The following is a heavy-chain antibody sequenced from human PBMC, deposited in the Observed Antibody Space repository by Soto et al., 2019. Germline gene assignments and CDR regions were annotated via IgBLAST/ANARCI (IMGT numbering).Heavy chain of an antibody. Sequence: GGSLRLSCAASGFTFSDYYMSWIRQAPGKGLEWVSYISSSSSYTNYADSVKGRFTISRDNAKNSLYLQMNSLRAEDTAVYYCARDRVGRRDGYNYVNWFDPWGQGTLVTVS. D-gene: IGHD5-12*01. CDR1: GFTFSDYY. CDR3: ARDRVGRRDGYNYVNWFDP. CDR2: ISSSSSYT. J-gene: IGHJ5*02. V-gene: IGHV3-11*06.